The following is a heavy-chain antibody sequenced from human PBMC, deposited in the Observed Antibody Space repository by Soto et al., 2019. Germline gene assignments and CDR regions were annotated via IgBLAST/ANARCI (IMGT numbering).Heavy chain of an antibody. V-gene: IGHV4-30-2*01. D-gene: IGHD3-22*01. CDR1: GGSISIGGYS. CDR3: AREVTYYYDSSGYFDY. CDR2: IYHSGST. Sequence: PSETLSLTCAVSGGSISIGGYSWSWIRQQPGKCLEWIGYIYHSGSTYYNPSLKSRVTISVDRSKNQFSLKLSSVTAADTAVYYWAREVTYYYDSSGYFDYWGQGTLVTVSS. J-gene: IGHJ4*01.